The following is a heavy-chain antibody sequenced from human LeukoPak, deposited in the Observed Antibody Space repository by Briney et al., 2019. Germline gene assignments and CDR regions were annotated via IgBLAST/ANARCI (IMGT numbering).Heavy chain of an antibody. CDR1: GVSISGYY. Sequence: SETLSLTCTVSGVSISGYYWSWIRQPPGKELEWIAYIYDTGSTNYNPSPKSRVTISLDTSKNQFSLKMSSVTAADTAVYYCARWGGSAVVASRRYFDYWGQGTLVTVSS. V-gene: IGHV4-59*01. D-gene: IGHD2-15*01. J-gene: IGHJ4*02. CDR2: IYDTGST. CDR3: ARWGGSAVVASRRYFDY.